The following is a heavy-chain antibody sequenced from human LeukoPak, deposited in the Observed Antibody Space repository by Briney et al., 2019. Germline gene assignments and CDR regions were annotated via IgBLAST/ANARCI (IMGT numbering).Heavy chain of an antibody. J-gene: IGHJ4*02. V-gene: IGHV4-38-2*02. CDR3: ARDPYSYGHDY. CDR1: GYSISSGYY. Sequence: PLETLSLTCAVSGYSISSGYYWGWIRQPPGKGLEWIGSIYHSGSTYYNPSLKSRVTISVDTSKNQFSLKLSSVTAADTAVYYCARDPYSYGHDYWGQGTLVTVSS. CDR2: IYHSGST. D-gene: IGHD5-18*01.